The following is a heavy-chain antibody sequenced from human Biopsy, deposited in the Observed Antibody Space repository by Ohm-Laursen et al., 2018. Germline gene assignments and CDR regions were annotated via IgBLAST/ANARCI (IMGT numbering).Heavy chain of an antibody. J-gene: IGHJ4*02. CDR2: IFYRGST. V-gene: IGHV4-39*01. D-gene: IGHD2-15*01. CDR1: GGSISNNNYY. CDR3: ARLGSGDYIPTFFDF. Sequence: GTLSLTCTVSGGSISNNNYYWGWIRQPPGKGLEWIGSIFYRGSTHYKPSLKSRVNISVDTSKNQFSLKLNSVTAADTAVYYCARLGSGDYIPTFFDFWGQGALVTVSS.